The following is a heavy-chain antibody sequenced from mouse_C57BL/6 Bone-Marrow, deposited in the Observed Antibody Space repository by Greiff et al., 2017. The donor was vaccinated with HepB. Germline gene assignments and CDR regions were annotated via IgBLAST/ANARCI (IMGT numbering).Heavy chain of an antibody. CDR2: ISNLAYSI. V-gene: IGHV5-15*04. D-gene: IGHD2-4*01. J-gene: IGHJ2*01. Sequence: EVKLVESGGGLVQPGGSLKLSCAASGFTFSDYGMAWVRQAPRKGPEWVAFISNLAYSIYYADTVTGRCTISRENAKNTLYLEMSSLRSEDTAMYYCARVYYDTTGDYFDYWGQGTTLTVSS. CDR1: GFTFSDYG. CDR3: ARVYYDTTGDYFDY.